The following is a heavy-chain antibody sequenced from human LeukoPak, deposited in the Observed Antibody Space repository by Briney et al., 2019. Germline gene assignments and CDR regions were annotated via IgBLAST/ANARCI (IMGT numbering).Heavy chain of an antibody. CDR3: AKGDGDYDPGSAFDI. Sequence: GGSLRLSCAASGFTFTSYAMTWVRQAPGKGLEWVSAISGSGGSPYYADSVKGRFTISRDNSKNTLYLQMNSLRAEDTAVYYCAKGDGDYDPGSAFDIWGQGTMVTVSS. CDR1: GFTFTSYA. CDR2: ISGSGGSP. J-gene: IGHJ3*02. V-gene: IGHV3-23*01. D-gene: IGHD4-17*01.